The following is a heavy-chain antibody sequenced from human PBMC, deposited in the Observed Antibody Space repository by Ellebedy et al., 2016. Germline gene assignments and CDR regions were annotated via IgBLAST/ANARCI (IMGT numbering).Heavy chain of an antibody. Sequence: SETLSLXXTVSGGSISSSSYYWGWIRQPPGKGLEWIGSIYYSGSTYYNLSLKSRVTISVDTSKNQFSLKLSSVTAADTAVYYCARHGHLYGDWYFDLWGRGTLVTVSS. D-gene: IGHD4-17*01. J-gene: IGHJ2*01. CDR3: ARHGHLYGDWYFDL. V-gene: IGHV4-39*01. CDR2: IYYSGST. CDR1: GGSISSSSYY.